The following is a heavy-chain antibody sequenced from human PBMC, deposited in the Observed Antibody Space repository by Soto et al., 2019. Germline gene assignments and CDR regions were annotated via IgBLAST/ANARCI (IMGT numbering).Heavy chain of an antibody. CDR3: ARDSAHCIRPSCFNYGMDV. Sequence: PGGSLRLSCKTSGFRFSSYGMHWVRQAPGKGPEWVAVIWNDGSNKYYADSVKGRFTISRDNSKNTLYLQMNSLRAEDTAVYYCARDSAHCIRPSCFNYGMDVWGQGTTVTVSS. D-gene: IGHD2-2*01. J-gene: IGHJ6*02. CDR1: GFRFSSYG. V-gene: IGHV3-33*01. CDR2: IWNDGSNK.